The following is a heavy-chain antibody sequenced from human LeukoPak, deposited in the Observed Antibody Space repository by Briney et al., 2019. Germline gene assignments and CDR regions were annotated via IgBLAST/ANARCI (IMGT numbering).Heavy chain of an antibody. CDR1: LYTLTGYL. Sequence: GASVKVSCNASLYTLTGYLMHGVRQAPGQGREWMGWSNAKTGGTKAAQKFQGRVTMTRDTSISPDYMELSSLTSDDTALYYCARGYCNGGSCYWHDYWGQGTLVTVSS. J-gene: IGHJ4*02. V-gene: IGHV1-2*02. CDR2: SNAKTGGT. CDR3: ARGYCNGGSCYWHDY. D-gene: IGHD2-15*01.